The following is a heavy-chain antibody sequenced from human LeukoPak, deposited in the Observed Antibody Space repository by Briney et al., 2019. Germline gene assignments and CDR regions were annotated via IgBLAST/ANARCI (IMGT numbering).Heavy chain of an antibody. V-gene: IGHV3-74*01. CDR1: GFTFSSYW. D-gene: IGHD1-7*01. J-gene: IGHJ4*02. CDR3: ARDLHGNSVNY. CDR2: IKSDGTDT. Sequence: GGSLRLSCAASGFTFSSYWMHWVRQGPGKGLVWVSHIKSDGTDTSYADSVKGRFTISRENAKNTLYLQINSLRAEATGVYYCARDLHGNSVNYWGQGTLVSVSS.